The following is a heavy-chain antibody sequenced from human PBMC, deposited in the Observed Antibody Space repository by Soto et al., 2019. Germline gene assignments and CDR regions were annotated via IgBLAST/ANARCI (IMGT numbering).Heavy chain of an antibody. CDR1: GGSISNYY. CDR2: IYPSGSP. J-gene: IGHJ5*02. V-gene: IGHV4-4*07. Sequence: SETLSLTCTVSGGSISNYYWSWIRQPAGKGLEWIGRIYPSGSPNYNPSLKSRVAMSVDTSKNHFSLRLSSVTAADTAVYYCARDRATGTFDPWGQGTLVTVSS. CDR3: ARDRATGTFDP.